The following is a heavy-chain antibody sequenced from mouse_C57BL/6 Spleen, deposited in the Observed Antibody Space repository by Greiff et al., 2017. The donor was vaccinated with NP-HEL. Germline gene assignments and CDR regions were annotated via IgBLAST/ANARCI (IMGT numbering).Heavy chain of an antibody. Sequence: EVQLVESVAELVRPGASVKLSCTASGFNIKNTYMHWVKQRPEQGLEWIGRIDPANGNTKYAPKFQGKATITADTSSNTAYLQLSSLTSEDTAIYYCATLDSSGYEDYCDYWGQGTTLTVSS. CDR2: IDPANGNT. CDR3: ATLDSSGYEDYCDY. V-gene: IGHV14-3*01. CDR1: GFNIKNTY. D-gene: IGHD3-2*02. J-gene: IGHJ2*01.